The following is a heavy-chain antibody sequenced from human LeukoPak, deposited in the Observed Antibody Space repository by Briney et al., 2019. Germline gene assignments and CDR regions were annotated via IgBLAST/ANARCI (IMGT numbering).Heavy chain of an antibody. CDR1: GYSFTSYG. D-gene: IGHD6-6*01. V-gene: IGHV1-8*01. J-gene: IGHJ4*02. CDR2: MNPNSGNT. CDR3: ARVARIAARNYNY. Sequence: GASVKVSCKASGYSFTSYGIAWLRHATGQGLEWMGWMNPNSGNTGYAQKFQGRVTMTRNTSISTAYMELSSLRSEDTAVYYCARVARIAARNYNYWGQGTLVTVSS.